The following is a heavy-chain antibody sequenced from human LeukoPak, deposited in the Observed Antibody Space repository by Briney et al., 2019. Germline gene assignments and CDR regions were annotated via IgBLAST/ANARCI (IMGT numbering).Heavy chain of an antibody. CDR2: IYYIGST. CDR3: ASSSLISSGWLGFDY. D-gene: IGHD6-19*01. V-gene: IGHV4-59*01. J-gene: IGHJ4*02. Sequence: SETLSLTCTVSGGSISSYYWSWIRQPPGKGLEWIGYIYYIGSTNYNPSLKSRVTISADTSKNQFSLKVNSVTAADTAVYYCASSSLISSGWLGFDYWGQGTLVTVSS. CDR1: GGSISSYY.